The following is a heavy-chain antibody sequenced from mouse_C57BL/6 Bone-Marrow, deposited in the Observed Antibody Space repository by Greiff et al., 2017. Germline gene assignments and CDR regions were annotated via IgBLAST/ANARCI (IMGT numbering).Heavy chain of an antibody. V-gene: IGHV5-9-1*02. J-gene: IGHJ4*01. CDR3: TRPYVHYAMDY. CDR2: ISSGGDYI. Sequence: EVQLVESGEGLVKPGGSLKLSCAASGFTFSSYAMSWVRQTPEKRLEWVAYISSGGDYIYYADTVKGRFTISRDNARNTRYLQMSSLKSEDTAMYYCTRPYVHYAMDYWGQGTSVTVSS. CDR1: GFTFSSYA. D-gene: IGHD2-14*01.